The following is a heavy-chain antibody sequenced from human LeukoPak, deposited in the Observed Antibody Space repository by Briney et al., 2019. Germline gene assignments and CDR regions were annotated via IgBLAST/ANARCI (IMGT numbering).Heavy chain of an antibody. Sequence: PGRSLRLSCAASGFTFSSYAMHWVRQAPGKGLEWVAVISYDGSNKYYADSVKGRFTISRDNSKNTLYLQMNSLRAEDTAVYYCAKDHTIFGVVIPGYYFDYWGQGTLVTVSS. CDR3: AKDHTIFGVVIPGYYFDY. CDR2: ISYDGSNK. CDR1: GFTFSSYA. J-gene: IGHJ4*02. D-gene: IGHD3-3*01. V-gene: IGHV3-30-3*01.